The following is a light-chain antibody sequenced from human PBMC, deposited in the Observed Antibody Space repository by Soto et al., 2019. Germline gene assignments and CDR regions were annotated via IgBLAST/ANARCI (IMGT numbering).Light chain of an antibody. V-gene: IGKV1D-12*01. CDR1: QGISSW. CDR2: AAS. CDR3: QQTDTLPST. J-gene: IGKJ5*01. Sequence: IRMTQSPYSFSASTGDRVTITCRASQGISSWLAWYQQKPGKAPKLLIFAASTLQSGVPSRFSGSGSRTDFTLTITSLQPEDIGTYYCQQTDTLPSTFGQGTRLEIK.